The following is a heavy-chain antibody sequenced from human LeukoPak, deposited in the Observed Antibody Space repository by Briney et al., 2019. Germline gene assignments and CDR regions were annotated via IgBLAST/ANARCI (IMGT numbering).Heavy chain of an antibody. Sequence: SETLSLTCTVSGGSISSSSYYWGWIRQPPGKGLEWIGSIYYSGSTYYNPSLKSRVTISVDTSKNQFSLKLSSVTAADTAAYYCAREERDSGDAFDIWGQGTMVTVSS. CDR1: GGSISSSSYY. CDR2: IYYSGST. D-gene: IGHD1-26*01. V-gene: IGHV4-39*01. J-gene: IGHJ3*02. CDR3: AREERDSGDAFDI.